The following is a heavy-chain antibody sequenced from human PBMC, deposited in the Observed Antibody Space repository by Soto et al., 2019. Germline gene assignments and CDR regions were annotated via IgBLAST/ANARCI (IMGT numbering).Heavy chain of an antibody. Sequence: GETLKISCQGSGYSFSNYWIGWVRQMPGKGLEWMGRINPSESYTTYSPSFQGHVTISADKSISTAYLQWSGLKASDNATSYCARLGYSTGNPCYNFDSWGQGTLVTVSS. J-gene: IGHJ4*02. CDR3: ARLGYSTGNPCYNFDS. CDR2: INPSESYT. D-gene: IGHD2-8*02. CDR1: GYSFSNYW. V-gene: IGHV5-10-1*01.